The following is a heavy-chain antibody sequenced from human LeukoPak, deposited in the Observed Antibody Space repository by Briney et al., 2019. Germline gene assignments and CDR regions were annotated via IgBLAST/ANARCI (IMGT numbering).Heavy chain of an antibody. J-gene: IGHJ4*02. CDR1: GFTFSSYA. D-gene: IGHD2-15*01. Sequence: GGSLRLSCAASGFTFSSYAMHWVRQAPGKGLEWVAVISYDGSNKYYADSVKGRFTISRDNSKNTLYLQMNSLRAEDTAVYYCARDQRLGGGSRKSVYFDYWGQGTLVTVSS. CDR2: ISYDGSNK. CDR3: ARDQRLGGGSRKSVYFDY. V-gene: IGHV3-30*04.